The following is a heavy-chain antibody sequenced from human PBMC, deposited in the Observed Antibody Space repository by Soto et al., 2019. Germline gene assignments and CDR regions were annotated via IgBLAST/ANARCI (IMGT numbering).Heavy chain of an antibody. CDR2: MYNTGST. J-gene: IGHJ6*02. Sequence: SETLSLTCTVSGGSINSYYWSWIRQPPGKGLEWIGYMYNTGSTIYNPSLKSRVTISVDTSKNQFSLKLNSVTAADTAVYYCARDLWGYCGADCYPLDVWGQGTTVTVS. V-gene: IGHV4-59*01. D-gene: IGHD2-21*02. CDR3: ARDLWGYCGADCYPLDV. CDR1: GGSINSYY.